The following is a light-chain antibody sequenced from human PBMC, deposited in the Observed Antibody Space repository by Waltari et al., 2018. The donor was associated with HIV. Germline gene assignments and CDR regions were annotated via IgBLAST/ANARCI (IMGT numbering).Light chain of an antibody. CDR1: QSISSS. CDR2: AAS. V-gene: IGKV1-39*01. Sequence: DIQMTQSPSSLSASVGDRVTITCRASQSISSSLNWYQQKPGKAHKLLIYAASSLQSGVPSRFSGSASGTDFTLTISSLQPEDFATYYCQQSYSTLFTFGPGTKVDIK. CDR3: QQSYSTLFT. J-gene: IGKJ3*01.